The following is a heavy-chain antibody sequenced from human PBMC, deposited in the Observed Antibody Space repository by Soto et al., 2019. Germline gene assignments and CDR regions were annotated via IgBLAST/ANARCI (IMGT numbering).Heavy chain of an antibody. CDR2: IGGGGGRP. CDR1: GFTFSNHA. Sequence: LRLSCAASGFTFSNHAMGWVRQAPGKGLEWVSAIGGGGGRPYYADSVKGRFTISRDNSMQRLYLQMNSLRADDTAVYYCAKIAEAVAGTVYGSWGQGALVTVSS. CDR3: AKIAEAVAGTVYGS. D-gene: IGHD6-19*01. J-gene: IGHJ5*02. V-gene: IGHV3-23*01.